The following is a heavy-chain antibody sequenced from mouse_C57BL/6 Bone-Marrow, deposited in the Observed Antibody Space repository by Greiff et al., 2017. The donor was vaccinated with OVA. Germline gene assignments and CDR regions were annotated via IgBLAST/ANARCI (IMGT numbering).Heavy chain of an antibody. V-gene: IGHV1-55*01. D-gene: IGHD2-2*01. CDR1: GYTFTRYW. CDR3: ARGWLRLYAMDY. Sequence: QVQLQQPGAELVKPGASVKMSCKASGYTFTRYWITWVKQRPGQGLEWIGDIYPGSGSTNYNAKFKSKATLTVDTSSSTAYMQLSSLTSEDSAVYYCARGWLRLYAMDYWGQGTSVTVSS. J-gene: IGHJ4*01. CDR2: IYPGSGST.